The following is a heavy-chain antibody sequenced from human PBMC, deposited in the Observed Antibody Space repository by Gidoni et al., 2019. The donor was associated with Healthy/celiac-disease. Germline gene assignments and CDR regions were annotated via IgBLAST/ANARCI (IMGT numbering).Heavy chain of an antibody. CDR2: IYPGDSDT. CDR1: GYSFTSYW. CDR3: ARPAGTARGDYYGMDV. V-gene: IGHV5-51*01. J-gene: IGHJ6*02. Sequence: EVQLVQPGAEVKQHGESLKISCKGSGYSFTSYWIGWVRQMPGKGLEWMGSIYPGDSDTRYRTSYQGQVTISADKSISTAYLQWSSLKASDTAMYYCARPAGTARGDYYGMDVWGQGTTVTVSS. D-gene: IGHD6-6*01.